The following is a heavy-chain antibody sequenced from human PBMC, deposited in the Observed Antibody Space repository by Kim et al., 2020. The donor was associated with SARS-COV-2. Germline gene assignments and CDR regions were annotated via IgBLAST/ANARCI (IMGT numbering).Heavy chain of an antibody. CDR1: GFTFSSYA. V-gene: IGHV3-23*01. CDR2: ISGSGGGT. D-gene: IGHD3-22*01. CDR3: AKHDRIAMLVVVITTGIDV. J-gene: IGHJ6*02. Sequence: GGSLRLSCAASGFTFSSYAMSWVRQAPGKGLEWVSAISGSGGGTYYADSVKGRFTISRDNTNNTLYLQMNSLRAEDTAVYYCAKHDRIAMLVVVITTGIDVWGQGTTVTVFS.